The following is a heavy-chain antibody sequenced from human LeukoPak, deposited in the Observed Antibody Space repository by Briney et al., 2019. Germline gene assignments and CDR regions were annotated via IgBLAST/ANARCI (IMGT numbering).Heavy chain of an antibody. J-gene: IGHJ4*02. D-gene: IGHD4-23*01. CDR3: ARGSYGGNSVDY. V-gene: IGHV4-61*02. CDR1: GGSLSSGSYY. Sequence: PSETLSLTCTVSGGSLSSGSYYWSWIRQPAGKGREWIGRIYTSESTNYNPSLKSRVTISVDTSKIQFSLKLSSVTAADTAVYYCARGSYGGNSVDYWGQGTLVTVSS. CDR2: IYTSEST.